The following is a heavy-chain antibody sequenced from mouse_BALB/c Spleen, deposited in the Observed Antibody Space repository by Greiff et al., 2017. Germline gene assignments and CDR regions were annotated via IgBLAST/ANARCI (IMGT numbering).Heavy chain of an antibody. CDR3: ARRNYYGSSHYFDY. CDR2: IDPSDSYT. J-gene: IGHJ2*01. CDR1: GYTFTSYW. D-gene: IGHD1-1*01. Sequence: VQLQQPGAELVKPGASVKLSCKASGYTFTSYWMHWVKQRPGQGLEWIGEIDPSDSYTNYNQKFKGKATLTVDKSSSTAYMQLSSLTSEDSAVYYCARRNYYGSSHYFDYWGQGTTLTVSS. V-gene: IGHV1-69*02.